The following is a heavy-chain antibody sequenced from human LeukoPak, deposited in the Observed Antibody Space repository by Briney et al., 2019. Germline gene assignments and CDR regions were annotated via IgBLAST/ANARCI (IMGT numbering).Heavy chain of an antibody. D-gene: IGHD5-18*01. CDR2: ISGSGGST. CDR3: AKKDTAMVRQGYFDY. J-gene: IGHJ4*02. V-gene: IGHV3-23*01. CDR1: GFTFSSYA. Sequence: GGSLRLSCAASGFTFSSYAMSWVRQAPGKGLEWVSAISGSGGSTYYADSVKGRFTISRDNSKNTLYLQMNSLRAEDTAVYYCAKKDTAMVRQGYFDYWGQGTLVTDSS.